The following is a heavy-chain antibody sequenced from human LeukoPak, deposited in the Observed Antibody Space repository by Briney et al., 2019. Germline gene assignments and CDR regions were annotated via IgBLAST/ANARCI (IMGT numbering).Heavy chain of an antibody. J-gene: IGHJ4*02. Sequence: PGGSLRLSCAASGFTFSSYGMHWVRQAPGKGLEWVAFIRYDGSNKYYVDSVKGRFTISRDNSKNTLYLQMNSLRAEDTAVYYRVKDLGYCAGGSCYWGQGTLVTVSS. CDR1: GFTFSSYG. CDR3: VKDLGYCAGGSCY. D-gene: IGHD2-8*02. V-gene: IGHV3-30*02. CDR2: IRYDGSNK.